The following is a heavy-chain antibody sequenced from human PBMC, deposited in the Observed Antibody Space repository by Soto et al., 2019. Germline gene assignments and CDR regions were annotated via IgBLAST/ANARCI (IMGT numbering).Heavy chain of an antibody. D-gene: IGHD3-22*01. CDR2: ISSSSSYI. CDR1: GFTFSSYS. Sequence: EVRLVESGGGLVKPGGSLRLSCAASGFTFSSYSMNWVRQAPGKGLEWVSSISSSSSYIYYADSVKGRFTISRDNAKNSLYLQMNSLRAEDTAVYYRARDRYYYDSSGYYSFDYWGQGTLVTVSS. CDR3: ARDRYYYDSSGYYSFDY. J-gene: IGHJ4*02. V-gene: IGHV3-21*01.